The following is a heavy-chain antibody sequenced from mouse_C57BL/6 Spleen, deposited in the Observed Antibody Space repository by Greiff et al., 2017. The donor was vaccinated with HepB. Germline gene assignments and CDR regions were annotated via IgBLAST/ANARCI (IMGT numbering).Heavy chain of an antibody. CDR2: IWWDDDK. D-gene: IGHD1-1*01. J-gene: IGHJ2*01. Sequence: ESGPGILQPSQTLSLTCSFSGFSLSTFGMGVGWIRQPSGKGLEWLAHIWWDDDKYYNPALKSRLTISKDTSKNQVFLKIANVDTADTATYYCARIFTTVVATKNYFDYWGQGTTLTVSS. CDR1: GFSLSTFGMG. V-gene: IGHV8-8*01. CDR3: ARIFTTVVATKNYFDY.